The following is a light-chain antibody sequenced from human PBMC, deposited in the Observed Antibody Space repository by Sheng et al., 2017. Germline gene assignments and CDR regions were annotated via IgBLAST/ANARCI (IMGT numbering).Light chain of an antibody. J-gene: IGLJ3*02. V-gene: IGLV1-40*01. CDR3: QSYDNSLGDWV. Sequence: QSALTQPASVSGSPGQSITISCTGTSSDVGGYNYVSWYQQLPGTAPKLLIFGNNNRPSGVPDRFSGSKSGTSASLAITALQADDEADYYCQSYDNSLGDWVFGGGTKLTVL. CDR1: SSDVGGYNY. CDR2: GNN.